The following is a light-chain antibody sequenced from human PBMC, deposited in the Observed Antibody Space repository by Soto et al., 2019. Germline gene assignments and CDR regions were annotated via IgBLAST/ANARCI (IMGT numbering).Light chain of an antibody. CDR3: QQYKSWPPIT. Sequence: EIVLTQSPGTLSLSPGERATLSCRASQSVSSSYLAWYQQKPGQAPSLLIYGASTRATGVPDRFSGTGSGTEFTLTISSLKSEDYAVYYCQQYKSWPPITFGQGTRRRL. V-gene: IGKV3-20*01. CDR2: GAS. J-gene: IGKJ5*01. CDR1: QSVSSSY.